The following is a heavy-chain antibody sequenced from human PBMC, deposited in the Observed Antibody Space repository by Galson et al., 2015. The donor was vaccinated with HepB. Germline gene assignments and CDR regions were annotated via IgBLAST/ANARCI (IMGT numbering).Heavy chain of an antibody. CDR2: ISGSGGST. D-gene: IGHD3-22*01. J-gene: IGHJ3*02. V-gene: IGHV3-23*01. CDR1: GFTFSSYA. Sequence: SLRLSCAASGFTFSSYAMSWVRQAPGKGLEWVSAISGSGGSTYYADSVKGRFTNSRDNSKNTLYLQMNSLRAEDTAVYYCAKVPGGYYYDSSGYYHPHGAFDIWGQGTMVTVSS. CDR3: AKVPGGYYYDSSGYYHPHGAFDI.